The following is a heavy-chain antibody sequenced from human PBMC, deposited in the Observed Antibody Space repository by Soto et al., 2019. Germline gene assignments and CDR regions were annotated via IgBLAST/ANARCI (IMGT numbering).Heavy chain of an antibody. CDR3: TSGGGPNYDSSGYPTYNWFDP. CDR1: GFTFSGSA. V-gene: IGHV3-73*02. Sequence: EVQLVESGGGLVQPGGSLKLSCAASGFTFSGSAMHWVRQASGKGLEWVGRIRSKANSYAPAYAASVKGRFTISRDDSKNTAYLQMNSLKTEDTAVYYCTSGGGPNYDSSGYPTYNWFDPWGQGTLVTVSS. D-gene: IGHD3-22*01. J-gene: IGHJ5*02. CDR2: IRSKANSYAP.